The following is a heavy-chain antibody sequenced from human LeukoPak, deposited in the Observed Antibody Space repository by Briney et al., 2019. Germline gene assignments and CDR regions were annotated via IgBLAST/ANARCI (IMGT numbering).Heavy chain of an antibody. CDR1: XXXXXXXX. J-gene: IGHJ4*02. Sequence: SXXXSCAASXXXXXXXXMNXVXQXPXXGLEWVSSISSSSSYIYYADSVKGRFTISRDNAKNSLYLQMNSLRAEDTAAHYCARMGVDDYWGQGTLVTVSS. V-gene: IGHV3-21*01. CDR2: ISSSSSYI. CDR3: ARMGVDDY. D-gene: IGHD3-16*01.